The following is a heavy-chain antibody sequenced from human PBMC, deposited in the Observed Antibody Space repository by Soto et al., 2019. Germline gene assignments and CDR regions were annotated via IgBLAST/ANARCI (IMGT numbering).Heavy chain of an antibody. CDR3: ARMRSDYDSSGLDY. CDR1: GFSLSTSGMR. D-gene: IGHD3-22*01. J-gene: IGHJ4*02. CDR2: IDWDEDR. V-gene: IGHV2-70*04. Sequence: ESGPTLVNPTETLTLTCTFSGFSLSTSGMRVSWIRQAPGKALEWLARIDWDEDRFYSTSLKTRLTISKDTSKNQVVLTMTKMDPVDTATHYCARMRSDYDSSGLDYWGQGILVTVSS.